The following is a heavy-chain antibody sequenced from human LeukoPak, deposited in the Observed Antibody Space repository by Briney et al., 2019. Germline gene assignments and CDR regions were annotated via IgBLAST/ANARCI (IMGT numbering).Heavy chain of an antibody. CDR2: ISGSGGST. J-gene: IGHJ3*02. D-gene: IGHD6-6*01. CDR3: AKGYSSSLAFDI. V-gene: IGHV3-23*01. Sequence: QTGGSLRLSCAASGFTFSSYAMSWVRQAPGKGLEWVSAISGSGGSTYYADSVKGRFTISRDNSKNTLYLQMNSLRAEDTAVYHCAKGYSSSLAFDIWGQGTMVTVSS. CDR1: GFTFSSYA.